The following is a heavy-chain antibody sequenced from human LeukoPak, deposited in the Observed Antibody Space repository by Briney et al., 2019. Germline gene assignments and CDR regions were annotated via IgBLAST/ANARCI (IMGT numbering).Heavy chain of an antibody. D-gene: IGHD3-22*01. Sequence: SQTLSLTCAISGDSVSSNSAAWNWIRQSPSRGLEWLGRTYYRSKWYNDYAVSVKSRITINPDTSKNQFSLQLNSVTPEDTAVYYCARGSWYYYDSSGYYFDYWGQGTLVTVSS. CDR2: TYYRSKWYN. CDR3: ARGSWYYYDSSGYYFDY. V-gene: IGHV6-1*01. CDR1: GDSVSSNSAA. J-gene: IGHJ4*02.